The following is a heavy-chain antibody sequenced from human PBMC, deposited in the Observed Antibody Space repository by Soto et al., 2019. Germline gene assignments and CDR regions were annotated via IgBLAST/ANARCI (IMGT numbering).Heavy chain of an antibody. J-gene: IGHJ4*02. V-gene: IGHV3-15*01. CDR1: GFTFSNAW. Sequence: KAGGSLRLSCAAYGFTFSNAWMSWVRQAPGKGMEWVGRIKRKTDGGTTVYAAPVKGRFTISRDDSKHTLYLQMNRLKTADKAVYYFTGYYGFWSGYRRLEYYFDYWGQGTLVTVSS. D-gene: IGHD3-3*01. CDR2: IKRKTDGGTT. CDR3: TGYYGFWSGYRRLEYYFDY.